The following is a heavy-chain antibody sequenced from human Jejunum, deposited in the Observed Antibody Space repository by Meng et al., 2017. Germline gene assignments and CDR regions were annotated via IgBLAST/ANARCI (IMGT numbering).Heavy chain of an antibody. Sequence: GGSLRLSCAASGFTFSSYEMIWVRQAPGKAPEWISFMTGSGNSITYADSVKGRFTISRDKAKNLLFLQMNNLRVEDTAIYYCARWWAEEGDYYGLDVWGQGTPVTVSS. J-gene: IGHJ6*02. CDR2: MTGSGNSI. V-gene: IGHV3-48*03. D-gene: IGHD2-15*01. CDR3: ARWWAEEGDYYGLDV. CDR1: GFTFSSYE.